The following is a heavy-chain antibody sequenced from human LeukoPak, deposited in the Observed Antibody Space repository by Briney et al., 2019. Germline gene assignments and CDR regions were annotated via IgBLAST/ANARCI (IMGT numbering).Heavy chain of an antibody. Sequence: SETLSLTCAVSGASIGSSNWWSLLRQPPGKGLEWIGEVFHTGTTNYNPSLKSRITVSLDKSKNQFSLILTSVTAADTAVYYCASLVGSDILTGHYYFENWGQGTLVTVSS. V-gene: IGHV4-4*02. CDR1: GASIGSSNW. D-gene: IGHD3-9*01. CDR2: VFHTGTT. J-gene: IGHJ4*02. CDR3: ASLVGSDILTGHYYFEN.